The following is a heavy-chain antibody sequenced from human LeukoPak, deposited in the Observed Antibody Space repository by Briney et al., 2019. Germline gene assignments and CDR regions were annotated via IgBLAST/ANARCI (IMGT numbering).Heavy chain of an antibody. CDR1: GYTLTELS. D-gene: IGHD4-11*01. Sequence: ASVKVSCKVSGYTLTELSMLWVRQAPGKGLEWMGGFDPEDGETIYAQKFQGRVTMTEDTSTDTAYMELSSLRSEDTAVYYCATDFVRDYRVSYWGQGTLVTVSS. V-gene: IGHV1-24*01. J-gene: IGHJ4*02. CDR2: FDPEDGET. CDR3: ATDFVRDYRVSY.